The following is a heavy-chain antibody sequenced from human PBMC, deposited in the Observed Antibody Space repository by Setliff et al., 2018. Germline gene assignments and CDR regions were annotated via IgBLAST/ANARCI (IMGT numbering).Heavy chain of an antibody. V-gene: IGHV1-18*04. CDR2: ISVHTGNT. J-gene: IGHJ4*02. CDR1: GYTFSDSG. Sequence: ASVKVSCKTSGYTFSDSGIAWVRQAPGQGLEWMGWISVHTGNTFYSPKFHGRVTLTTDTSTSTLYMELASLRSEDTAVYYCARAGDAASGRKGVFEYWGQGTAVTVSS. CDR3: ARAGDAASGRKGVFEY. D-gene: IGHD1-26*01.